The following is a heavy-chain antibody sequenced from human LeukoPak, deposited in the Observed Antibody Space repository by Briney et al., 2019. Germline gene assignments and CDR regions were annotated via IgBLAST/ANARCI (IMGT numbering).Heavy chain of an antibody. CDR1: GFAFSGAW. CDR2: IKRRTDGGST. J-gene: IGHJ4*02. V-gene: IGHV3-15*01. Sequence: GGSLRLSWAAWGFAFSGAWMTWVRRPPGKGLEWVGHIKRRTDGGSTDYSAPVKGRFTVSRDDSKNTVYLQMNSLKTEDSAVYYCATEFYSNGYNFWGLGTPVTVSS. D-gene: IGHD5-24*01. CDR3: ATEFYSNGYNF.